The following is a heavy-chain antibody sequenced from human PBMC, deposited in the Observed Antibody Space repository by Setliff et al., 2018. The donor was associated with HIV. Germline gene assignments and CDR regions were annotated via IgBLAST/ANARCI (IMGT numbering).Heavy chain of an antibody. Sequence: PGGSLRLSCVGSGFTFNDYHISWIRQAPGKGLAWISYIGSLGDKEYADSVKGRFAISRDNDKNSVHLQMTSLRAEDTAVYYCASSGSGSYINWFGPWGQGTLVTVSS. J-gene: IGHJ5*02. V-gene: IGHV3-11*06. CDR3: ASSGSGSYINWFGP. CDR1: GFTFNDYH. CDR2: IGSLGDK. D-gene: IGHD3-10*01.